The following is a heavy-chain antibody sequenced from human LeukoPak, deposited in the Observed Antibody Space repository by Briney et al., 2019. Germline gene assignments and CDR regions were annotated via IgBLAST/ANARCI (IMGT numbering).Heavy chain of an antibody. J-gene: IGHJ4*02. D-gene: IGHD1-26*01. CDR1: GFTFGDYA. V-gene: IGHV3-49*04. CDR3: TRSRSYYGLFDY. Sequence: GGSLRLSCTASGFTFGDYALTWVRQAPGKGLEWVGFIRSKTYGETTGYAASVNGRFTISRDDSKSIAFLQINSLKIEDTAVYYCTRSRSYYGLFDYWGQGTLVTVSS. CDR2: IRSKTYGETT.